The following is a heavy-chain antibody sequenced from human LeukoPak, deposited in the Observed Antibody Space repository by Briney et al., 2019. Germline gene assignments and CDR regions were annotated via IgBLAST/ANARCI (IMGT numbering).Heavy chain of an antibody. Sequence: GGSLRLSCTASGFSFTYYWMTWVRQAPGKGLEWVANIKEDGSEKSYVDSVKGRFTISRDNAKNSLYLQMNSLRAEDTAVYYCVSCGTTTCIIRFDHWGQGTLVTVSS. V-gene: IGHV3-7*01. D-gene: IGHD2-2*01. CDR3: VSCGTTTCIIRFDH. J-gene: IGHJ4*02. CDR2: IKEDGSEK. CDR1: GFSFTYYW.